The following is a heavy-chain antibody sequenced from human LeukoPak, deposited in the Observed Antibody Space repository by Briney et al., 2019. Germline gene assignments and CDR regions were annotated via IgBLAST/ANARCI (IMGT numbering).Heavy chain of an antibody. J-gene: IGHJ3*02. D-gene: IGHD2-2*01. CDR3: ARDLVVPAADAFDI. Sequence: GGSLRLSCAASGFTFSSYSMNWVRQAPGKGLEWVSSISSSSSYIYYADSVKGRFTISRDNAKNSLYLQMNSLRAEDTAVYYCARDLVVPAADAFDIWGQGTMVIVSS. V-gene: IGHV3-21*01. CDR1: GFTFSSYS. CDR2: ISSSSSYI.